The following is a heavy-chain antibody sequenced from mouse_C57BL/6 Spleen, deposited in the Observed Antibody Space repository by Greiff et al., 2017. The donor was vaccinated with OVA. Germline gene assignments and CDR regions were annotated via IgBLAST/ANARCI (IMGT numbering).Heavy chain of an antibody. J-gene: IGHJ4*01. CDR3: ARRGGSSYGGYAMDY. D-gene: IGHD1-1*01. Sequence: VQLKQSGPELVKPGASVKISCKASGYTFTDYYMNWVKQSHGKSLEWIGDINPNNGGTSYNQKFKGKATLTVDKSSSTAYMELRSLTSEDSAVYYCARRGGSSYGGYAMDYWGQGTSVTVSS. CDR2: INPNNGGT. V-gene: IGHV1-26*01. CDR1: GYTFTDYY.